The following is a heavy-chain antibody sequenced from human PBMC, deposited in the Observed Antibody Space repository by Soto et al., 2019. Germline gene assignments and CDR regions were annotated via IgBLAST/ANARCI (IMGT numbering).Heavy chain of an antibody. V-gene: IGHV4-34*01. Sequence: QVQLQQWGAGLLKPSETLSLTCAVYGGSFSGYYWSWIRQPPWKGLEWTGEINHRGSTNYNPSLKSRGTISVGTSKTQFSMKLSSVTAADTAVYYCARGRVNYYDSSGYYYLSDYWGQGTLVTVSS. CDR1: GGSFSGYY. J-gene: IGHJ4*02. CDR2: INHRGST. D-gene: IGHD3-22*01. CDR3: ARGRVNYYDSSGYYYLSDY.